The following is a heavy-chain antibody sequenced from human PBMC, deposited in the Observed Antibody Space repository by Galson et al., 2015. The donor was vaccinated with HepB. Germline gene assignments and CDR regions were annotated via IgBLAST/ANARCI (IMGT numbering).Heavy chain of an antibody. CDR3: ASARSGSYHDAFDI. J-gene: IGHJ3*02. D-gene: IGHD1-26*01. CDR1: GGTFSSYA. CDR2: IIPMFGTV. Sequence: SVKVSCKASGGTFSSYAISWVRQAPGQGLEWMGGIIPMFGTVNYAQKFQGRVTITADESTSTAYMELSSLRSEDTAVYYCASARSGSYHDAFDIWGQGTMVTVSS. V-gene: IGHV1-69*13.